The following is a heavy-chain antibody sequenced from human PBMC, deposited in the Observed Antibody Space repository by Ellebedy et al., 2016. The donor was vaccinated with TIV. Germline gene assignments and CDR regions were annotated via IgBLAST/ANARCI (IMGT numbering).Heavy chain of an antibody. D-gene: IGHD2/OR15-2a*01. CDR1: GFTVNSNY. V-gene: IGHV3-66*01. CDR3: ARETFNDVDLIVWGVFDI. CDR2: IYIGGTT. J-gene: IGHJ3*02. Sequence: GGSLRLSCAASGFTVNSNYMSWVRKAPGKGLEWVPVIYIGGTTYSADSVKGRFTISRDDSKNTLYLQMNSLRAEDTAVYYCARETFNDVDLIVWGVFDIWGQGTMVTVSS.